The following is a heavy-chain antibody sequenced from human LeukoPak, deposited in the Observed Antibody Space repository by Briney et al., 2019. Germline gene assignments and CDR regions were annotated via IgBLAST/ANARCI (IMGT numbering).Heavy chain of an antibody. CDR2: ISSDGGST. V-gene: IGHV3-64*01. CDR3: ARASRGLADY. Sequence: PGGSLRLSRAAAGFTLSNYAMHWVRQAPGKGLEFVSPISSDGGSTSYANSVKGRFTISRDNSKNTLFLQMGSLRAEDMAVYYCARASRGLADYWGQGTLLTVSS. J-gene: IGHJ4*02. D-gene: IGHD3-10*01. CDR1: GFTLSNYA.